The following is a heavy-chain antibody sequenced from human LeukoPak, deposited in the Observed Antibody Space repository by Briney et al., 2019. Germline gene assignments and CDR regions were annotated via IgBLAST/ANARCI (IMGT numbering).Heavy chain of an antibody. CDR3: ARDSRGAFDY. CDR2: IKQDGSEK. J-gene: IGHJ4*02. Sequence: GGSLRLSCAASGFTFSSYSMNWVRQAPGKGLEWVANIKQDGSEKYYVDSVKGRFTISRDNAKNSLYLQMNSLRAEDTALYYCARDSRGAFDYWGQGTLVTVSS. CDR1: GFTFSSYS. D-gene: IGHD3-10*01. V-gene: IGHV3-7*01.